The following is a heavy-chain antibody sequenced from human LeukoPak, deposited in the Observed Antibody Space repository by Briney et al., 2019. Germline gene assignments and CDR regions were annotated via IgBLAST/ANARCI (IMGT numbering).Heavy chain of an antibody. CDR2: IYYSGST. Sequence: SETLSLTCTVSGGSISSSSYYWGWIRQPPGKGLEWIGSIYYSGSTYYNPSLKSRVTISVDTSKNQFSLKLSSVTAADTAVYYCARDIGGRFDSSGQGTLVTVSS. V-gene: IGHV4-39*07. J-gene: IGHJ4*02. CDR3: ARDIGGRFDS. CDR1: GGSISSSSYY. D-gene: IGHD4-23*01.